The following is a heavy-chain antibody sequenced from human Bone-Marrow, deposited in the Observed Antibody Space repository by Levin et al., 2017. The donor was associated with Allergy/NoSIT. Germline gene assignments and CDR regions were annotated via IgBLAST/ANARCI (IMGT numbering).Heavy chain of an antibody. CDR1: GFTFSDFW. Sequence: LSLTCAASGFTFSDFWMHWVRQAPGKGLEWVAHIKSDGSITTYADSVKGRFTISRDNSKNTLFLQMRSLGVEDVAVYYCASSVTRVRGVGPGYWGQGALVTVSS. V-gene: IGHV3-74*03. CDR3: ASSVTRVRGVGPGY. CDR2: IKSDGSIT. D-gene: IGHD3-10*01. J-gene: IGHJ4*02.